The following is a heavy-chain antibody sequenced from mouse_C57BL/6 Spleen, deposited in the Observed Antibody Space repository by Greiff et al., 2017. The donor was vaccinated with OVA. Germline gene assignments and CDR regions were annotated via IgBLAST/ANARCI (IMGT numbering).Heavy chain of an antibody. CDR1: GYTFTDYN. D-gene: IGHD4-1*01. CDR3: AKGNWDRAWFAY. CDR2: INPNNGGT. J-gene: IGHJ3*01. V-gene: IGHV1-18*01. Sequence: SGPELVKPGASVKIPCKASGYTFTDYNMDWVKQSHGKSLEWIGDINPNNGGTIYNQKFKGKATLTVDKSSSTAYMELRSLTSEDTAVYYCAKGNWDRAWFAYWGQGTLVTVSA.